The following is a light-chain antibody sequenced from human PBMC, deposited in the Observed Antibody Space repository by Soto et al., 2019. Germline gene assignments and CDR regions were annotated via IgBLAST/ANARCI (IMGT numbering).Light chain of an antibody. CDR3: QQRDNWPLT. V-gene: IGKV3-11*01. CDR1: QSVSSY. CDR2: DAS. J-gene: IGKJ4*01. Sequence: VLTQSPATLSLSPGDRATLSCRASQSVSSYLAWYQQKPGQAPRLLIYDASNRATGIPARFSGSGSGTDFTLTISSLEPEDFVVFYCQQRDNWPLTFGGGTKVEIK.